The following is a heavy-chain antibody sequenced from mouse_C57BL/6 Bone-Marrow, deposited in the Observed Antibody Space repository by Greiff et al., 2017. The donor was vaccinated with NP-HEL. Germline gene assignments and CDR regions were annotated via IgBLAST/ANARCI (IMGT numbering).Heavy chain of an antibody. CDR3: ARSNSNYEVWFAY. Sequence: VQLQQSGPELVKPGASVKISCKASGYAFSSSWMNWVKQRPGKGLEWIGRIYPGDGDTNYNGKFKGKATLTADKSSSTAYMQLSSLTSEDSAVYFCARSNSNYEVWFAYWGQGTLVTVSA. CDR2: IYPGDGDT. J-gene: IGHJ3*01. V-gene: IGHV1-82*01. CDR1: GYAFSSSW. D-gene: IGHD2-5*01.